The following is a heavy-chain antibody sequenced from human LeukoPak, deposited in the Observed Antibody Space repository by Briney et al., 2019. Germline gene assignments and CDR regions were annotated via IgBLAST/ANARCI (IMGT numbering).Heavy chain of an antibody. CDR2: ISAYNGNT. V-gene: IGHV1-18*01. Sequence: ASVKVSCKASGGTFSSYGISWVRQAPGQGLEWMGWISAYNGNTNYAQKLQGRVTMTTDTSTSTAYMELRSLRSDDTAVYYCARAGSSTSRSNLRFDPWGQGTLVTVSS. CDR1: GGTFSSYG. D-gene: IGHD2-2*01. J-gene: IGHJ5*02. CDR3: ARAGSSTSRSNLRFDP.